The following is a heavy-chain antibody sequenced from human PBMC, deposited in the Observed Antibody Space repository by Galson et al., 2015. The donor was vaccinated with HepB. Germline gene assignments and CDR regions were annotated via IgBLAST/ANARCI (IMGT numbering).Heavy chain of an antibody. D-gene: IGHD6-13*01. V-gene: IGHV3-53*01. CDR3: ARDSIAAAGMGTWN. CDR2: IYSGGST. CDR1: GFTVSSNY. Sequence: SLRLSCAASGFTVSSNYMSWVRQAPGKGLEWVSVIYSGGSTYYADSVKGRFTISRDNSKNTLYLQMNSLRAEDTAVYYCARDSIAAAGMGTWNWGQGTLVTVSS. J-gene: IGHJ4*02.